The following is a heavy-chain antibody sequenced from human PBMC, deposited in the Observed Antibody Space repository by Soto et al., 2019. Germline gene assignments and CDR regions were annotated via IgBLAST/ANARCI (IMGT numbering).Heavy chain of an antibody. CDR1: GYSFTSYW. Sequence: PGESLKISCKGSGYSFTSYWIGWVRQMPGKGLEWMGIIYPGDSDTRYSPSFQGQVTISADKSISTAYLQWSSLKASDTAMYYCALSYCGGDCYPDYYGMDVWGQGTTVTV. CDR3: ALSYCGGDCYPDYYGMDV. CDR2: IYPGDSDT. D-gene: IGHD2-21*02. J-gene: IGHJ6*02. V-gene: IGHV5-51*01.